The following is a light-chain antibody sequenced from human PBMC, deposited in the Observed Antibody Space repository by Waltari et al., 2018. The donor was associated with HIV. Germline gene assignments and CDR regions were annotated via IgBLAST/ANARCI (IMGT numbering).Light chain of an antibody. Sequence: QSVLTQPLSVPCPPGQRVLISRSAMSSNIGAGYAVHWYQKFPGTDPKLLIHGNKYRPSGHPDRFSGSKSSTSAALAIAGLQAEDEADYYCQSEETRLRGPVVFGEGTKLTVL. V-gene: IGLV1-40*01. J-gene: IGLJ2*01. CDR2: GNK. CDR1: SSNIGAGYA. CDR3: QSEETRLRGPVV.